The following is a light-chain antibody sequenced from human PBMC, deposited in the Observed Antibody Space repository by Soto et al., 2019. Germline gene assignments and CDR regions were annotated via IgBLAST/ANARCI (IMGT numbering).Light chain of an antibody. CDR3: SSYSSSSALDVI. CDR2: EVT. CDR1: NRDVGGYNY. J-gene: IGLJ2*01. Sequence: QSVLDQPASVSGSPGQSITISCAGTNRDVGGYNYVSWYQQYPGKAPKLIIYEVTYRPSGVSNRFSGSKSGNTASLTISGLQAEDEADYYCSSYSSSSALDVIFGGGTQLTVL. V-gene: IGLV2-14*01.